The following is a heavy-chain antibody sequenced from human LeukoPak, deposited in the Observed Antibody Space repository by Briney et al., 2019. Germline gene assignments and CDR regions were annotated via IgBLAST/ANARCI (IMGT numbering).Heavy chain of an antibody. CDR3: AKDPREWQQLANDAFDI. J-gene: IGHJ3*02. CDR2: ISGSGGST. D-gene: IGHD6-13*01. CDR1: GFTFSSYA. V-gene: IGHV3-23*01. Sequence: PGGSLRLSCAASGFTFSSYAMSWVRQAPGKGLEWVSAISGSGGSTYYADSVKGRFTISRDNSKNTLYLQMNSLRAEDTAVYYCAKDPREWQQLANDAFDIWGQGTMVTVSS.